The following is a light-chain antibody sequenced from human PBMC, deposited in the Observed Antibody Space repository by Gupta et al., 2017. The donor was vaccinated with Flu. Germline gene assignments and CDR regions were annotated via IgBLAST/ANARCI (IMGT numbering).Light chain of an antibody. Sequence: HSALTHPPPVPGPPGSSVTISCTGTSSDVVSYNYISWYQLHPGKVPKLVIYEVNNRPSGVPDRFSGSKSGNTASLTISGLQPADESEYYCYSYAGTHTSVFGGGTKLTVL. J-gene: IGLJ2*01. CDR3: YSYAGTHTSV. CDR2: EVN. V-gene: IGLV2-11*01. CDR1: SSDVVSYNY.